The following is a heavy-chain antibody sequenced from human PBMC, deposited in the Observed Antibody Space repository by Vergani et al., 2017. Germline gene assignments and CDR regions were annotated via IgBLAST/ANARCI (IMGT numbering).Heavy chain of an antibody. V-gene: IGHV3-7*01. CDR3: ARISGGSAPYLHY. Sequence: EVHLEESGGGLVQPGGSLRLSCAASGFTFGDYYMAWIRLAPGTGLDWVASIKRDGTETFYVYSVKGRFTISRDNAKTTLYLQMNSLGDEDRGVYYCARISGGSAPYLHYWGQGTLVTVAS. CDR2: IKRDGTET. CDR1: GFTFGDYY. J-gene: IGHJ1*01. D-gene: IGHD2-15*01.